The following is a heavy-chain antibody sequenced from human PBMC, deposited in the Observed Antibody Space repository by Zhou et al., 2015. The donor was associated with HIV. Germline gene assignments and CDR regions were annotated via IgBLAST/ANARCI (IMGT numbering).Heavy chain of an antibody. CDR3: ASGESVMLQGPLDWYFDL. V-gene: IGHV1-69*01. Sequence: QVQLVQSGAEVKKPGSSVKISCKASGATFNSYSISWVRWAPGLGFEWMGGIIPTIATPKSAEKFQGRVKVTADESTNTFFMELSSLRFEDTALYYCASGESVMLQGPLDWYFDLWGRGTPVTVSS. CDR2: IIPTIATP. D-gene: IGHD7-27*01. CDR1: GATFNSYS. J-gene: IGHJ2*01.